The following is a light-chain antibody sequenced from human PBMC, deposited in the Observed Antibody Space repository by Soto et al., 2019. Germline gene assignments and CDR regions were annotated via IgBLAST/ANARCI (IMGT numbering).Light chain of an antibody. CDR1: SSDVGRYNY. Sequence: QSVLTQPASVSGSPGQSITISCTGTSSDVGRYNYVPWYQQHPGKAPKLMIHDVSNRPSGVSDRFSGSKSGNTASLTISGLQAEDEADYYCSSYTSSSTLYAFGTGTKLTVL. J-gene: IGLJ1*01. CDR2: DVS. CDR3: SSYTSSSTLYA. V-gene: IGLV2-14*01.